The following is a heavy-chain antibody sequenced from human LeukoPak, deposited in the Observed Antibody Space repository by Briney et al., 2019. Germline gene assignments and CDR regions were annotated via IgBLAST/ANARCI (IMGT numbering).Heavy chain of an antibody. J-gene: IGHJ4*02. Sequence: SETLSLTCTVAGGSISSYYWSWIRQPPGKGLEWIGYIYYSGSTNYNPSLKSRVTISVDTSKNQFSLKLSSVTAADTAVYYCARDDWNYVFNYWGQGTLVTVSS. D-gene: IGHD1-7*01. CDR1: GGSISSYY. CDR2: IYYSGST. CDR3: ARDDWNYVFNY. V-gene: IGHV4-59*01.